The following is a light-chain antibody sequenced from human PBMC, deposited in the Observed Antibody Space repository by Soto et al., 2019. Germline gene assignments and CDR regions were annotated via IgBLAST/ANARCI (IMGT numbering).Light chain of an antibody. J-gene: IGKJ1*01. CDR2: GAI. V-gene: IGKV1-39*01. CDR1: QTIRNS. CDR3: QQSYSTPAWT. Sequence: DIQMTQSPSSLSASVGDRVTITCRASQTIRNSLNWYQQKPGKAPKLLIYGAINLHSGVPSRFSGSGSGTDFTLTISSLQPEDFATYDCQQSYSTPAWTFGQGTKVESK.